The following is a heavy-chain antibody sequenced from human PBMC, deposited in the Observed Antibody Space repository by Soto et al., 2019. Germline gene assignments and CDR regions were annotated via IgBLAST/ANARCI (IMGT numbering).Heavy chain of an antibody. CDR2: ISYDGSNK. V-gene: IGHV3-30*18. CDR1: GFTLSSYG. J-gene: IGHJ6*02. D-gene: IGHD6-6*01. CDR3: AKEDTWQLGNYYYYYGMDV. Sequence: PGGSLRRSCVASGFTLSSYGMHWVRQAPGKGLEWVAVISYDGSNKYYADSVKGRFTISRDNSKNTLYLQMNSLRAEDTAVYYCAKEDTWQLGNYYYYYGMDVWGQGTTVTVSS.